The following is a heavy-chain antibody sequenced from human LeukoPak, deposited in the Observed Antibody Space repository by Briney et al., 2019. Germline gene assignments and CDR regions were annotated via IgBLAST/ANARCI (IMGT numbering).Heavy chain of an antibody. CDR3: ARENSGWEHFDY. D-gene: IGHD6-19*01. V-gene: IGHV3-30*04. CDR1: GFTFSSYA. J-gene: IGHJ4*02. CDR2: IPYDGSNK. Sequence: GGSLRLSCAASGFTFSSYAIHWVRQAPGKGLEWVAVIPYDGSNKYYADSVKGRFTISRDNSKNTLYLQMNSLRAEDTAVYYCARENSGWEHFDYWGQGTLVTVSS.